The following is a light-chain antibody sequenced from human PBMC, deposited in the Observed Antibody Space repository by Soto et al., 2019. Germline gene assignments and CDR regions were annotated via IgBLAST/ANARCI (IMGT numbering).Light chain of an antibody. CDR3: CSYASGSIYV. CDR1: SSDVGAFNY. CDR2: EVG. V-gene: IGLV2-14*01. J-gene: IGLJ1*01. Sequence: QSALTQPASVSGSPGQSITISCTGTSSDVGAFNYVSWYLQYPGKAPKLMIYEVGNRPSGVSNRFSGSKSGNTASLTISGLQAEDEADYYCCSYASGSIYVFGTGTTVT.